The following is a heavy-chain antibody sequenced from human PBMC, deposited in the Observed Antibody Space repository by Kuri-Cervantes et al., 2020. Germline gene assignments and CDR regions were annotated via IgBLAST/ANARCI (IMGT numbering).Heavy chain of an antibody. CDR2: IWYDGSNK. J-gene: IGHJ3*02. V-gene: IGHV3-33*08. Sequence: GESLKISCAASGFTFSSYGMHWVRQAPGKGLEWVAVIWYDGSNKYYADSVKGRFTTSRDNSKNTLYLQMNSLRAEDTAVYYCARDGAGNGAFDIWGQGTMVTVSS. CDR3: ARDGAGNGAFDI. D-gene: IGHD6-19*01. CDR1: GFTFSSYG.